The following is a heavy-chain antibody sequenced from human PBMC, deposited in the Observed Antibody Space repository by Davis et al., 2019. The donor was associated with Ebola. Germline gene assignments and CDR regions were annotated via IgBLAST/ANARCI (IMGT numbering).Heavy chain of an antibody. CDR2: INYSGNT. CDR3: ARVDSSGWYVNY. D-gene: IGHD6-19*01. Sequence: SETLSLTCSVSGGSISSGSYYWGWIRQPPGKGLEWIGSINYSGNTFYNPSLKSRVTISVDTSKNQFSLKLSSVTAADTAVYYCARVDSSGWYVNYWGQGTLVTVSS. J-gene: IGHJ4*02. CDR1: GGSISSGSYY. V-gene: IGHV4-39*01.